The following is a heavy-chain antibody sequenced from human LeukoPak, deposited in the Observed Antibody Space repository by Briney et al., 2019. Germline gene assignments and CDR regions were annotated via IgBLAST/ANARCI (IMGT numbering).Heavy chain of an antibody. V-gene: IGHV3-30*02. J-gene: IGHJ6*03. CDR2: IRYDGSNK. Sequence: GGSLRLSCAASGFTFSSYAMSWVRQAPGKGLEWVAFIRYDGSNKYYADSVKGRFTISRDNSKNTLYLQMNSLRAEDTAVYYCAKDHGDYDILTGYYRPNYYYYMDVWGKGTTVTISS. CDR1: GFTFSSYA. CDR3: AKDHGDYDILTGYYRPNYYYYMDV. D-gene: IGHD3-9*01.